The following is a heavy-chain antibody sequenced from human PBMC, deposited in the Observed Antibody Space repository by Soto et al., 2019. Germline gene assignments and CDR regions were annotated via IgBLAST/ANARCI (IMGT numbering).Heavy chain of an antibody. J-gene: IGHJ3*02. Sequence: ESGGGLVQPGGSLRLSCAASGFTVSSNYMSWVRQAPGKGLEWVSVIYSGGSTYYADSVKGRFTISRDNSKNTLYLQMNSLRAEDTAVYYCARYAGDILTGPDAFDIWGQGTMVTVSS. CDR2: IYSGGST. V-gene: IGHV3-66*01. CDR1: GFTVSSNY. D-gene: IGHD3-9*01. CDR3: ARYAGDILTGPDAFDI.